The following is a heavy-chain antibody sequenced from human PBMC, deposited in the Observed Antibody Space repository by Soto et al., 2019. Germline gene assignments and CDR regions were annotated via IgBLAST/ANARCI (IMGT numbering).Heavy chain of an antibody. CDR1: GFTFSNAW. CDR2: IKSKTDGGTT. J-gene: IGHJ5*02. D-gene: IGHD3-3*01. V-gene: IGHV3-15*07. CDR3: TTEPITIFGVVIIQSWFDP. Sequence: GGSLRLSCAASGFTFSNAWMNWVRQAPGKGLEWVGRIKSKTDGGTTDYAAPVKGRFTISRDDSKNTLYLQMNSLKTEDTAVYYCTTEPITIFGVVIIQSWFDPWGQGTLVTVSS.